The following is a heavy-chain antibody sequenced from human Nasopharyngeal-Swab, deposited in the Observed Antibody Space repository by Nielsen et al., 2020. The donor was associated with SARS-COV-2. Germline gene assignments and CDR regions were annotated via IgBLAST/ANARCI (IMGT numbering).Heavy chain of an antibody. D-gene: IGHD3-10*01. Sequence: LSLTCAASGFPFSSYGLHWVRQAPGKGLEWVAVISYDGNSKYYADSVKGRFTISRDNSKNTLYLQMNSLRAEDTGVYYCAKGEIVVRGDYHYGMDVWGQGTTVTVSS. CDR1: GFPFSSYG. J-gene: IGHJ6*02. CDR2: ISYDGNSK. CDR3: AKGEIVVRGDYHYGMDV. V-gene: IGHV3-30*18.